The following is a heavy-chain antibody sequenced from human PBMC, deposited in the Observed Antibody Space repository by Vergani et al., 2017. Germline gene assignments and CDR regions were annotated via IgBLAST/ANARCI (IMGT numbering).Heavy chain of an antibody. D-gene: IGHD2-2*01. V-gene: IGHV1-8*01. Sequence: QVQLVQSGAEVKKPGASVKVSCKASGYTFTSYDINWVRQATGQWLEWMGWMNPNSGNTGYAQKFQGRVTMTRNTSISTAYMELSSLRSEDTAVYYCARAHCSSTSCYDWFDPWGQGTLVTVSS. J-gene: IGHJ5*02. CDR2: MNPNSGNT. CDR1: GYTFTSYD. CDR3: ARAHCSSTSCYDWFDP.